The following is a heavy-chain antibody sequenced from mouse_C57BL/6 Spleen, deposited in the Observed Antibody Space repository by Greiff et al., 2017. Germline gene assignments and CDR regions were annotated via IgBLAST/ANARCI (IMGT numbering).Heavy chain of an antibody. Sequence: QVQLQQPGAELVKPGASVKLSCKASGYTFTSYWMHWVKQRPGLGLEWIGRIDPNSGGTKYNEKFKSKATLTVDKPSSTAYMQLSSLTSEDSAVYYCARSGGTTVLDYWGQGTSVTVSS. D-gene: IGHD1-1*01. CDR3: ARSGGTTVLDY. CDR1: GYTFTSYW. V-gene: IGHV1-72*01. J-gene: IGHJ4*01. CDR2: IDPNSGGT.